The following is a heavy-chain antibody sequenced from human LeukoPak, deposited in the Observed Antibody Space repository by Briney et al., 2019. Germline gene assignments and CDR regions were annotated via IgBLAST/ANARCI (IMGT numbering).Heavy chain of an antibody. CDR1: GGSFGGYF. J-gene: IGHJ5*02. CDR2: INHSGHT. D-gene: IGHD3-22*01. V-gene: IGHV4-34*01. Sequence: SETPSLTCGVYGGSFGGYFWNWIRQAPGKGLEWIGEINHSGHTNFNPTLKSRVTLSVDTSNQQISLKLTSVTAADTAVYYCARLNYFDSSGQNWFDPWGQGTLVTVSS. CDR3: ARLNYFDSSGQNWFDP.